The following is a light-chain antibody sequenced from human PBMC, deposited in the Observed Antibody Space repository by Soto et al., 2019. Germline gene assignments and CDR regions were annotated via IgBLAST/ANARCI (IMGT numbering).Light chain of an antibody. J-gene: IGLJ1*01. CDR3: CSYVGATTYV. CDR1: SSNIGGYHV. Sequence: QSALTQPASVSGSPGQSITISCSGTSSNIGGYHVVSWYQQHPGKAPKVIVYEGIKRPSGVSDRFSGSTSGSTASLTISGLQAEDEAEYYCCSYVGATTYVFGSGTKLTVL. CDR2: EGI. V-gene: IGLV2-23*01.